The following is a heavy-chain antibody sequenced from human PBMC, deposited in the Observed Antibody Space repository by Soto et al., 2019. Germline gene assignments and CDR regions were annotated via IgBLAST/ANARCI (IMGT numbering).Heavy chain of an antibody. Sequence: QVQLVESGGGVVQPGRSLTVSCAASGFIFSNYGMHWVRQAPGQGLEWVAVVWLDESSDYYLDSVRGQFTMSRDDSKNSLFLQMNSQRTEDTAVYYCAGVLCPRSSRVGVFDSWGQGAVVTVSS. CDR1: GFIFSNYG. J-gene: IGHJ3*02. CDR2: VWLDESSD. V-gene: IGHV3-33*01. D-gene: IGHD6-13*01. CDR3: AGVLCPRSSRVGVFDS.